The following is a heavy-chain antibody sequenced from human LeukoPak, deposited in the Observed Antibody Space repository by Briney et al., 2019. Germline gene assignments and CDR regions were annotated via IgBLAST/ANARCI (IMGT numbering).Heavy chain of an antibody. V-gene: IGHV1-46*01. J-gene: IGHJ6*02. CDR3: ARDFSGVAATSLSYYYYGMDV. D-gene: IGHD2-15*01. Sequence: ASVKVSCKASGYTFTDYYMHWVRQAPGQGLEWMGLINPSGGSTSYAQKFQGRVTMTRDTSTSTVYMELSSLRSEDTAVYYCARDFSGVAATSLSYYYYGMDVWGQGTTVTVSS. CDR1: GYTFTDYY. CDR2: INPSGGST.